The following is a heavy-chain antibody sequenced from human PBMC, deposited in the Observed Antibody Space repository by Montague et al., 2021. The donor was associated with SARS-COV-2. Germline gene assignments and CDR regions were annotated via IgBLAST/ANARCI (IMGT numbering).Heavy chain of an antibody. CDR3: ARDPHDYGWFDP. CDR2: IYSTVIT. V-gene: IGHV4-61*09. J-gene: IGHJ5*02. D-gene: IGHD4-17*01. CDR1: GGSISSASYY. Sequence: TLSLTCTVSGGSISSASYYWSWIRQPAGKGLEWIGHIYSTVITNYNPSLKSRVTISVDLSKNQFSLKMTSVTAADTAVYYCARDPHDYGWFDPGGQGTRVTVSS.